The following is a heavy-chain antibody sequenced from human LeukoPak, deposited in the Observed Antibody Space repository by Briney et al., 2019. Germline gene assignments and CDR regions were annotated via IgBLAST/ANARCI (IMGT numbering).Heavy chain of an antibody. CDR3: ARERGRGRDSPWFDY. Sequence: PGGSLRLSCTASGFTFSSYTMTWVRQAPGKGLKWVSTITTGDGNTYYADSVKGRFTVSRDDSKNTLYLQMNSLRAEDTAVYYCARERGRGRDSPWFDYWGQGTLVTVSS. CDR1: GFTFSSYT. J-gene: IGHJ4*02. V-gene: IGHV3-23*01. D-gene: IGHD1-26*01. CDR2: ITTGDGNT.